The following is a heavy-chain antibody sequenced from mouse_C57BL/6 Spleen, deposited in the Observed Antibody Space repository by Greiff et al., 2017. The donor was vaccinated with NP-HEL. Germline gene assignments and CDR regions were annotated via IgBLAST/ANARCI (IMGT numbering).Heavy chain of an antibody. CDR1: GYTFTSYW. V-gene: IGHV1-64*01. CDR2: IHPNSGST. Sequence: VQLQQPGAELVKPGASVKLSCKASGYTFTSYWMHWVKQRPGQGLEWIGMIHPNSGSTNYNEKFKSKATLTVDKSSSTAYMQLSSLTSEDSAVYYCARSENYGSSYRAMDYWGQGTSVTVSS. D-gene: IGHD1-1*01. CDR3: ARSENYGSSYRAMDY. J-gene: IGHJ4*01.